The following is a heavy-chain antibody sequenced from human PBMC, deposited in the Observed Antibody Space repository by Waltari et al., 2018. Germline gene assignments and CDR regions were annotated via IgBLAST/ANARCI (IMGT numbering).Heavy chain of an antibody. V-gene: IGHV3-23*04. Sequence: EVQLVESGGGLVQPGGSLRLSCAASGFTSSSYAMSWVRKAPGKGLEWVSTVCYSGGTTYYVDSVKGRFTISRYNSKNTLYLHMNSLRAEDTAVYYCAKLSGQWGGSINNWGQGTLVTVSS. CDR1: GFTSSSYA. CDR3: AKLSGQWGGSINN. CDR2: VCYSGGTT. D-gene: IGHD6-19*01. J-gene: IGHJ4*02.